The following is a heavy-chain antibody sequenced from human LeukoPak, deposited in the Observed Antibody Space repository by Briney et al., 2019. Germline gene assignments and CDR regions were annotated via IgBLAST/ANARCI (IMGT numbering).Heavy chain of an antibody. V-gene: IGHV3-74*01. Sequence: GGSLRLSCVGSGFTFSAYWMGWVRQAPGQGLEYVSHMSNDGSYTVYADSVKGRFTTSRENAKNTVYLQVNSLRAEDTAVYYCARDNWGSFDYWGQGVLITVSS. J-gene: IGHJ4*02. CDR2: MSNDGSYT. CDR3: ARDNWGSFDY. CDR1: GFTFSAYW. D-gene: IGHD7-27*01.